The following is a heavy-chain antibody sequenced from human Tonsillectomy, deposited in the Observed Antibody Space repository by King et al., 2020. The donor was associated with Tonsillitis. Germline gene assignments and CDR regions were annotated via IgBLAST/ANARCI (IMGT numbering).Heavy chain of an antibody. J-gene: IGHJ6*02. V-gene: IGHV1-69*04. D-gene: IGHD2-2*01. Sequence: QLVQSGAEVKKPGSSVKVSCKASGGTFSSYAISWVRQAPGQGLEWMGRIIPILGIANYAQKFQGRVTITADKSTSTAYMELSSLRSEDTAVYYCARANIVVVTAAANSVYYYYGMDVWGQGTTVTVSS. CDR3: ARANIVVVTAAANSVYYYYGMDV. CDR1: GGTFSSYA. CDR2: IIPILGIA.